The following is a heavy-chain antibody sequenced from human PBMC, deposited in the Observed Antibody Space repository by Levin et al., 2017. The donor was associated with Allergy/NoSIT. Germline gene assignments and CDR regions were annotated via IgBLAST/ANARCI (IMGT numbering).Heavy chain of an antibody. V-gene: IGHV5-51*01. D-gene: IGHD4-23*01. CDR1: GYNLASYW. CDR3: ARYRPVYGGNPDY. CDR2: MNPQDSHT. Sequence: KVSCEVSGYNLASYWIGWVRQMPGKGLEWMGIMNPQDSHTTYSPSLQGQVTMSADKSISTAYLQWSSLRASDTAVYYCARYRPVYGGNPDYWGQGTLVTVSS. J-gene: IGHJ4*02.